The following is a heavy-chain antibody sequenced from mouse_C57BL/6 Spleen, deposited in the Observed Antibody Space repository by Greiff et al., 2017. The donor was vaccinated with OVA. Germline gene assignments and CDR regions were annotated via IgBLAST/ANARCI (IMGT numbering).Heavy chain of an antibody. Sequence: QVQLQQSGAELVRPGTSVKVSCKASGYAFTNYLIEWVKQRPGQGLEWIGVINPGSGGTNYNEKFKGKATLTADKSSSTAYMQLSSLTSEDSAVYFCARSETGTEGFAYWGQGTLVTVSA. CDR3: ARSETGTEGFAY. V-gene: IGHV1-54*01. J-gene: IGHJ3*01. D-gene: IGHD4-1*01. CDR2: INPGSGGT. CDR1: GYAFTNYL.